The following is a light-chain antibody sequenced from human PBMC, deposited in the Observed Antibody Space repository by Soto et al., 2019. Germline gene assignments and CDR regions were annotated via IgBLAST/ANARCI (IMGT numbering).Light chain of an antibody. V-gene: IGLV1-51*01. CDR2: DSN. CDR1: SSNIGRNY. J-gene: IGLJ7*01. Sequence: QSVLTQPPSVSAAPGQKVTISCAGSSSNIGRNYVSWYQQLPGTAPKLLIYDSNRRPSGIPDRFSGSKSGTSATLDITGLQTGDEAVYYCGALDTSLSAAVFGGGTQLTVL. CDR3: GALDTSLSAAV.